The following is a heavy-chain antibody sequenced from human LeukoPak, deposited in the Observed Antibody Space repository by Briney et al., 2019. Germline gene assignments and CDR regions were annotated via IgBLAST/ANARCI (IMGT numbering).Heavy chain of an antibody. D-gene: IGHD3-10*01. Sequence: LETLSLTCTVSGGSISSSSYYWGWIRQPPGKGLEWIGSIYYSGSTYYNPSLKSRVTISVDTSKNQFSLKLSSVTAADTAVYYCASFMVRGVNWGQGTLVTVSS. CDR1: GGSISSSSYY. J-gene: IGHJ4*02. V-gene: IGHV4-39*07. CDR2: IYYSGST. CDR3: ASFMVRGVN.